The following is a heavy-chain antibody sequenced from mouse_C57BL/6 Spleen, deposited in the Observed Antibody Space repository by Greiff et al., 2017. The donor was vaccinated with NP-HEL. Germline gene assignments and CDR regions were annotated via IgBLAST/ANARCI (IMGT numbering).Heavy chain of an antibody. CDR1: GFSLTSYG. CDR3: ARNAGLDYAMDY. V-gene: IGHV2-2*01. Sequence: VQLQQSGPGLVQPSQSLSITCTVSGFSLTSYGVHWVRQSPGKGLEWLGVIWSGGSTDYNAAFISRLSISKDNSKSQVFFKMNSLQADDTAIYYCARNAGLDYAMDYWGQGTSVTVSS. CDR2: IWSGGST. J-gene: IGHJ4*01. D-gene: IGHD4-1*01.